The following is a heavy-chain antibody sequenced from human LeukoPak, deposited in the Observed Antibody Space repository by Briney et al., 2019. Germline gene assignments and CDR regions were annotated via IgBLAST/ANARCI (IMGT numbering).Heavy chain of an antibody. CDR2: IDNSGSRI. J-gene: IGHJ5*02. V-gene: IGHV3-48*03. D-gene: IGHD5-18*01. CDR1: GFTLSNYE. Sequence: AGGSLRLSCAASGFTLSNYEMSWVRQAPGKGLEWVAYIDNSGSRIYYADSVRGRFTISRDNAKNSLYLQMNSLRAEDTVVYYGARGRRCSYCYWFEPWGRGTLVTVAS. CDR3: ARGRRCSYCYWFEP.